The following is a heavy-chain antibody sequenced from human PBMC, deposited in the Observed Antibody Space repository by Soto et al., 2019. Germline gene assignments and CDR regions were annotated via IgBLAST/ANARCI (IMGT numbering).Heavy chain of an antibody. CDR3: VRYASVSPDNFYYYGMDV. D-gene: IGHD2-2*01. CDR2: ISTYNGNT. V-gene: IGHV1-18*01. CDR1: GYTFTGFG. J-gene: IGHJ6*02. Sequence: ASVKVSCKASGYTFTGFGFSWVRQAPGQGLEWMGWISTYNGNTNYAQKVQGRATMTTDTPTRTAYMELRSLRSDDTAVYYCVRYASVSPDNFYYYGMDVWGQGTTVTVSS.